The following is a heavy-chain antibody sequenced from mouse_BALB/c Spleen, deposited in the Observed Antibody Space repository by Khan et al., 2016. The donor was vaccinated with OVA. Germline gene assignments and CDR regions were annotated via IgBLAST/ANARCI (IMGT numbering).Heavy chain of an antibody. V-gene: IGHV3-2*02. CDR3: ARRYYYGHWYFDV. Sequence: EVQLQESGPGLVKPSQSLSLTCTVTGYSITSDYAWNWIRQFPGNKLEWMGYISYSGSANYNPSLKSRISITRDTYENQFFLQLNSVTTEDTATYDCARRYYYGHWYFDVWGAGTTVTVSS. CDR2: ISYSGSA. CDR1: GYSITSDYA. D-gene: IGHD1-1*01. J-gene: IGHJ1*01.